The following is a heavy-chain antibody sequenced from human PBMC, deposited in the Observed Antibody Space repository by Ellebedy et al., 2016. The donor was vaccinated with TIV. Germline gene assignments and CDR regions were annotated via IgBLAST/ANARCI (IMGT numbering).Heavy chain of an antibody. CDR1: GFTFDDYA. J-gene: IGHJ4*02. V-gene: IGHV3-9*01. Sequence: GGSLRLSCAASGFTFDDYAMHWVRQAPGKGLEWVSGISWNSGSIGYADSVKGRFTISRDNAKNSLYLQMNSLRAEDTAVYYCARDQSSSWYSGSFDYWGQGTLVTVSS. CDR3: ARDQSSSWYSGSFDY. CDR2: ISWNSGSI. D-gene: IGHD6-13*01.